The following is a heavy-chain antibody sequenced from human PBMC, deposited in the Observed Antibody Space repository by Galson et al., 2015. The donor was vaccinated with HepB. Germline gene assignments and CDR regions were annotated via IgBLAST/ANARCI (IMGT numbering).Heavy chain of an antibody. D-gene: IGHD3-3*01. CDR2: ISSSSSTI. Sequence: SLRLSCAASGFTFSSYSMNWVRQAPGKGLEWVSYISSSSSTIYYADSVKGRFTISRDNAKNSLYLQMNSLRAEDTAVYYCARDQGITIFGVVTPYYYYYGMDVWGQGTTVTVSS. J-gene: IGHJ6*02. V-gene: IGHV3-48*04. CDR1: GFTFSSYS. CDR3: ARDQGITIFGVVTPYYYYYGMDV.